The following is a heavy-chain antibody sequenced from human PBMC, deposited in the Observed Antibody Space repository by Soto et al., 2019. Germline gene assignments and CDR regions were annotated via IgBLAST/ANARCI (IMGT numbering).Heavy chain of an antibody. J-gene: IGHJ6*02. V-gene: IGHV3-23*04. CDR1: GFTFSSYA. CDR3: AKDRPYIAAAGTVGMDV. D-gene: IGHD6-13*01. CDR2: ISVRGGGT. Sequence: EVRLVESGGGLVQRGGSLRLSCAASGFTFSSYAMTWVRQAPGKGLEWVSIISVRGGGTYYEDSVKGRFTISRDNSINPLYLQINSLRVEDTAVYYCAKDRPYIAAAGTVGMDVWGQGTTVTVSS.